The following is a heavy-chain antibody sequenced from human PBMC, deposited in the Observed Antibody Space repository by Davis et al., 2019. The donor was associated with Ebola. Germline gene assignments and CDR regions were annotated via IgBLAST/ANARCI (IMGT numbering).Heavy chain of an antibody. CDR1: GFTFSNYA. CDR2: ISGSGGST. D-gene: IGHD3-10*01. V-gene: IGHV3-23*01. CDR3: ANSIRGRPGNNWFDP. Sequence: PGGSLRLSCAVSGFTFSNYAMNWVRQAPGKGLEWVSAISGSGGSTYYADSVKGRFTISRDNSRNTLYLQMNSLRAEDTALYYCANSIRGRPGNNWFDPWGQGTLVTVSS. J-gene: IGHJ5*02.